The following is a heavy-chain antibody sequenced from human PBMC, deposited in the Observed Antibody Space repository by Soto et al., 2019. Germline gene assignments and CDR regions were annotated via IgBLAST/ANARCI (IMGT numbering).Heavy chain of an antibody. CDR2: INAGNGNT. CDR3: ASGFYGNYGSGSYYIEPPFDY. Sequence: ASVKVSCKASGYTFTSYAMHWVRQAPGQRLEWMGWINAGNGNTKYSQKFQGRVTITRDTSASTAYMELSSLRSEDTAVYYCASGFYGNYGSGSYYIEPPFDYWGQGTLVTVSS. D-gene: IGHD3-10*01. V-gene: IGHV1-3*01. CDR1: GYTFTSYA. J-gene: IGHJ4*02.